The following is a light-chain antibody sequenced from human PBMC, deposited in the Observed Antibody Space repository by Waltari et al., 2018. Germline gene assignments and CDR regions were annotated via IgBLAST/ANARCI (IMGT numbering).Light chain of an antibody. J-gene: IGKJ1*01. CDR3: QQETAWSWT. CDR2: DAS. Sequence: EIILMQSPATLSLFPGDRATLSCRASQSLNTRLAWYQQRPGQPPRLLMYDASKRATGIPDRFSGGGSGTDFTLTISSLEPEDVAVYFCQQETAWSWTFGQGTKVEIK. V-gene: IGKV3D-15*02. CDR1: QSLNTR.